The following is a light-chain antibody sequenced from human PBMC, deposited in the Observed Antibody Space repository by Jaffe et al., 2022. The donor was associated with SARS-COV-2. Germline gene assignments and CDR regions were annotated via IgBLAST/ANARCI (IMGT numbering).Light chain of an antibody. Sequence: DIVMTQSPDSLAVSLGERATINCKSSQSVFFSSNNNNYLAWYQQKPRQPPKLLIYWASTRESGVPDRFSGSGSGTDFTLTINSLQPEDVAIYYCHQYLSTPYTFGGGTKVEIK. CDR2: WAS. J-gene: IGKJ4*01. CDR1: QSVFFSSNNNNY. CDR3: HQYLSTPYT. V-gene: IGKV4-1*01.